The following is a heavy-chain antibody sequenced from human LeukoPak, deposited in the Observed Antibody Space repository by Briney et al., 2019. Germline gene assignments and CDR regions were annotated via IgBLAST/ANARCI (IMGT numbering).Heavy chain of an antibody. D-gene: IGHD2-15*01. CDR1: GGTFSSYA. CDR2: FDPEDGET. V-gene: IGHV1-24*01. J-gene: IGHJ4*02. Sequence: GSSVKVSCKASGGTFSSYAISWVRQAPGQGLEWMGGFDPEDGETIYAQKFQGRVTMTEDTSTDTAYMELSSLRSEDTAVYYCATGSPTAAALDYWGQGTLVTVSS. CDR3: ATGSPTAAALDY.